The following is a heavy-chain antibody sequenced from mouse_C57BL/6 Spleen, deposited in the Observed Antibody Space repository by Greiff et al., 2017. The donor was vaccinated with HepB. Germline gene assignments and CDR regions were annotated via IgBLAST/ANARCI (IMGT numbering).Heavy chain of an antibody. Sequence: QVQLKQPGAELVKPGASVKLSCKASGYTFTSYWMQWVKQRPGQGLEWIGEIDPSDSYTNYNQKFKGKATMTVDTSSSTAYMQLSSLTSEDSAVYYCARGGYDSYYVDYWGQGTTLTVSS. D-gene: IGHD2-3*01. CDR1: GYTFTSYW. CDR3: ARGGYDSYYVDY. CDR2: IDPSDSYT. J-gene: IGHJ2*01. V-gene: IGHV1-50*01.